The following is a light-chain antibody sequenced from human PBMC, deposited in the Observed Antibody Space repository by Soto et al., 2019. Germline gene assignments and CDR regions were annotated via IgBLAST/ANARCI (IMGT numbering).Light chain of an antibody. J-gene: IGKJ4*01. CDR1: QSVSSSY. CDR3: QQYGSSRLT. CDR2: GAS. Sequence: EIVLTQCPGTLSLSPGERATLSCRASQSVSSSYLAWYQQKPGQAPRLLIYGASSRATGIPDRFSGSGSGTDFTLTISRLEPADFAVYYCQQYGSSRLTFGGGTKVDIK. V-gene: IGKV3-20*01.